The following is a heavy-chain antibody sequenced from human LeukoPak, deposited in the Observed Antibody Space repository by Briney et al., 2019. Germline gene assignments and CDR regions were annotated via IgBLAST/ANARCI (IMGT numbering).Heavy chain of an antibody. CDR1: GFTFSSYA. CDR2: ISYDGSNK. V-gene: IGHV3-30-3*01. Sequence: PGGSLRLSCAASGFTFSSYAMHWVRQAPGKGLEWVAVISYDGSNKYYADSVKGRFTISRDNAKNSLYLQMNSLRAEDTAVYYCARRGLRLTDYWGQGTLVTVSS. CDR3: ARRGLRLTDY. J-gene: IGHJ4*02. D-gene: IGHD5-12*01.